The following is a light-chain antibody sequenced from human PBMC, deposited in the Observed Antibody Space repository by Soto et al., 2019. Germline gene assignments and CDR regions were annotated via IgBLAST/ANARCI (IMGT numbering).Light chain of an antibody. CDR3: HQYNNWPSWT. Sequence: EIVMTQSPATLSVSPGERATLSCRASQSVSINLAWYQQKSGQPPRLLISGASTRATGIPARFSGSGSGREFTLTISSLQPEDFAVYYCHQYNNWPSWTFGQGTKVEIK. J-gene: IGKJ1*01. CDR2: GAS. V-gene: IGKV3-15*01. CDR1: QSVSIN.